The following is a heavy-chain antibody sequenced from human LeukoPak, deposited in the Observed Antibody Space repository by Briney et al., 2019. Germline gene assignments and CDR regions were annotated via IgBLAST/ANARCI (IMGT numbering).Heavy chain of an antibody. Sequence: GGSLRLSCAASGFTFSDHYMSWIRQAPGKGLEWVSYIGGSGTPIYYADSGKGRFTVSRDNAKNSLFLQMDSLRAEDTAVYYCARDRRPSVYGGLDNWGQGTLVTVSS. V-gene: IGHV3-11*04. CDR1: GFTFSDHY. D-gene: IGHD4/OR15-4a*01. J-gene: IGHJ4*02. CDR3: ARDRRPSVYGGLDN. CDR2: IGGSGTPI.